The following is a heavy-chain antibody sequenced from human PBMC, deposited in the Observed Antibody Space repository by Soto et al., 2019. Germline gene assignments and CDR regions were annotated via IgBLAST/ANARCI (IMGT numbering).Heavy chain of an antibody. V-gene: IGHV4-39*01. D-gene: IGHD4-17*01. CDR2: IYYSGST. CDR1: GGSISSSSYY. J-gene: IGHJ3*02. CDR3: ARGGGPTVDAFDI. Sequence: PSETLSLTCTVSGGSISSSSYYWGWIRQPPGKGLEWIGSIYYSGSTYYNPSLKSRVTISVDTSKNQFSLKLSSVTAADTAVYYCARGGGPTVDAFDIWGQGTMVTVS.